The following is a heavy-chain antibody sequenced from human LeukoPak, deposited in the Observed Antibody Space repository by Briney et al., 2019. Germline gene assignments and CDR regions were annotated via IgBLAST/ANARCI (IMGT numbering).Heavy chain of an antibody. J-gene: IGHJ5*02. D-gene: IGHD6-6*01. CDR3: ARNLGSSSSNWFDP. V-gene: IGHV5-51*01. CDR2: IYPGDSDT. CDR1: GYTFTTCW. Sequence: GESLKISCKGSGYTFTTCWIAWVRQMPGKGLEWMGIIYPGDSDTRYSPSFQGQVTISADKSISTAYLQWSSLKASDTAMYYCARNLGSSSSNWFDPWGQGTLVTVSS.